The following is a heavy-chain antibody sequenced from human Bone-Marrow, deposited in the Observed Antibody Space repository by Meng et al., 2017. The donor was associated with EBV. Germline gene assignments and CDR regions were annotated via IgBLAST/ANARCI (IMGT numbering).Heavy chain of an antibody. J-gene: IGHJ5*02. CDR3: AKVGTGGDRNWFDP. Sequence: VQLVEFGXGLVQRGGXLSLSCAASGFIFSDHFMDWFRQAPGKGLEWVALISFDGSSKFYADSVKGRFTISRDNSKNTLYLQMNSLRAEDTAVYYCAKVGTGGDRNWFDPWGQGTLVTVSS. D-gene: IGHD4-17*01. CDR2: ISFDGSSK. CDR1: GFIFSDHF. V-gene: IGHV3-30*18.